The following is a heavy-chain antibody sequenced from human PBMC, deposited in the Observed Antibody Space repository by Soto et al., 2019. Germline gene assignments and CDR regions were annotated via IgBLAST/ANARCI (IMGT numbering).Heavy chain of an antibody. Sequence: EVQLLGSGGGSVQPGGSLRLSCAASGYTFSNYGITWFRQAPGKGLEWLSATSDGSTFYRESVKGRFTMSRDDSINMLFLHMSSLRAADTAHYYGARLGPGTWFGDYWGQGTLVSVSA. CDR3: ARLGPGTWFGDY. CDR2: TSDGST. CDR1: GYTFSNYG. V-gene: IGHV3-23*01. D-gene: IGHD6-13*01. J-gene: IGHJ4*02.